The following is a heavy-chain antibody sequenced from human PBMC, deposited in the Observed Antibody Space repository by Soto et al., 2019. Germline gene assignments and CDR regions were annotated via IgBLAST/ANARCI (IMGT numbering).Heavy chain of an antibody. V-gene: IGHV4-59*01. CDR2: VYYTGAT. CDR1: GGSIRNNY. D-gene: IGHD3-10*01. Sequence: SETLSLTCTVSGGSIRNNYWNWIRQPPGGGLEWIGHVYYTGATDYNPSVRSRVTISVDTSKNQFSLKLRSVTAADTAVYYCARGRLLMVRGVSLSYWGQGTLVTVSS. J-gene: IGHJ4*02. CDR3: ARGRLLMVRGVSLSY.